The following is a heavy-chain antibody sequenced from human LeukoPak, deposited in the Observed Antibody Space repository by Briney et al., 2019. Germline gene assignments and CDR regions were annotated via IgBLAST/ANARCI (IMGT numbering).Heavy chain of an antibody. CDR3: ARMGSALERAANAFDI. V-gene: IGHV3-21*01. CDR2: ISATGSYI. J-gene: IGHJ3*02. D-gene: IGHD1-1*01. Sequence: GGSLRLSCAASGFSFSNYNMNWVRQAPGQGLEWRSSISATGSYICCADSVKGLFTISRDNAKSSLYLQMNSLGVEDTAVYYCARMGSALERAANAFDIWGQGTMVTVSS. CDR1: GFSFSNYN.